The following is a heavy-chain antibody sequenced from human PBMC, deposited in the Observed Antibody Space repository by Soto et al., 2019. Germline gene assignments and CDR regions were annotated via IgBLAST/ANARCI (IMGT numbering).Heavy chain of an antibody. J-gene: IGHJ4*02. CDR1: GDSVSSNSVT. CDR3: ARLQSGTTSTFDS. CDR2: TYYRSKWYY. D-gene: IGHD1-1*01. V-gene: IGHV6-1*01. Sequence: PSQTLSLTCAISGDSVSSNSVTWNWIRQSPSRGLEWLGRTYYRSKWYYDYAVSVKSRITFNPDTSKNQFSLQLTSVTPEDTAVYYCARLQSGTTSTFDSWGQGTLVTVSS.